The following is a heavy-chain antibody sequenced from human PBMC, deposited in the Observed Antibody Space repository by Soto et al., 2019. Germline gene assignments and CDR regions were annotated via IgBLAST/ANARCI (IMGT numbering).Heavy chain of an antibody. Sequence: PGGSLRLSCAASGFTFSSYAMHWVRQAPGKGLEWVAVISYVGSNKYYADSVKGRFTISRDNSKNTLYLQMNSLRAEDTAVYYCARGRRYYDFLGGLFDYWGQET. CDR1: GFTFSSYA. CDR2: ISYVGSNK. CDR3: ARGRRYYDFLGGLFDY. J-gene: IGHJ4*02. V-gene: IGHV3-30-3*01. D-gene: IGHD3-3*01.